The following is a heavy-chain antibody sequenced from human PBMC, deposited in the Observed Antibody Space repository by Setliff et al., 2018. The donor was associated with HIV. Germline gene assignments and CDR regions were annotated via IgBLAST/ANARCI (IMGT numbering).Heavy chain of an antibody. D-gene: IGHD3-22*01. CDR1: GDSISSGGHY. J-gene: IGHJ4*02. V-gene: IGHV4-30-4*08. Sequence: PSETLSLTCSVSGDSISSGGHYWSWIRQSPGKGLEWIGYIHYSGSTYFNPSLKSRVSIPTDTSKNQFSLKLTSVTAADTAVYYCASRDTSRYFDDYWGQGTLVTVSS. CDR3: ASRDTSRYFDDY. CDR2: IHYSGST.